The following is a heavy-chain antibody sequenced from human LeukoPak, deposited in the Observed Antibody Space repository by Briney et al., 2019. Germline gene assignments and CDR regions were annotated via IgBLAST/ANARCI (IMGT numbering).Heavy chain of an antibody. D-gene: IGHD5-12*01. CDR2: INPSGGST. CDR1: GYTFTSYY. V-gene: IGHV1-46*01. Sequence: ASVKVSCKASGYTFTSYYMHWVRQAPGQGLEWMGIINPSGGSTTYAQKFQGRVTMTRDTSTRTVYMELSSLRSEDTAVYYCARELNSGYDSNRFDPWGQGTLLTVSS. CDR3: ARELNSGYDSNRFDP. J-gene: IGHJ5*02.